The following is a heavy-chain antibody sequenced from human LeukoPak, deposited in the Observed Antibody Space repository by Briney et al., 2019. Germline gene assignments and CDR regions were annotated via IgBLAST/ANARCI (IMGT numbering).Heavy chain of an antibody. CDR2: IYHSGST. CDR1: GYSISSGYY. D-gene: IGHD4-17*01. J-gene: IGHJ5*02. Sequence: PSETLSLTCTVSGYSISSGYYWGWIRQPPGKGLEWIGSIYHSGSTYYNPSLKSRVTISVDTSKNQFSLKLSSVTAADTAVYYCARGATVTTPSLGWFDPWGQGTLVTVSS. CDR3: ARGATVTTPSLGWFDP. V-gene: IGHV4-38-2*02.